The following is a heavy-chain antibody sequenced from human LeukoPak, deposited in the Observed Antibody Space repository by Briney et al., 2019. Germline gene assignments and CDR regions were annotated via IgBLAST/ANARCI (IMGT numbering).Heavy chain of an antibody. CDR2: ISSSGSTI. CDR3: ARYFLAPPPHYYYYYMDV. D-gene: IGHD3-3*01. J-gene: IGHJ6*03. CDR1: GFTFSDYY. Sequence: NSGGSLRLSCAASGFTFSDYYMSWIRQAPGKGLECVSYISSSGSTIYYADSVKGRFTISRDNAKNSLYLQMNSLRAEDTAVYYCARYFLAPPPHYYYYYMDVWGKGTTVTVFS. V-gene: IGHV3-11*04.